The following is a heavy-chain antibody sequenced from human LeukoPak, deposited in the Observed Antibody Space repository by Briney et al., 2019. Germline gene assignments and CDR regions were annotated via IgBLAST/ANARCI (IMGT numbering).Heavy chain of an antibody. Sequence: GSLRLSCAASGFTFSSYWMSWVRQAPGKGLEWIGSIYYSGSTYYNPSLKSRVTISVDTSKNQFSLKLSSVTAADTAVYYCARHLPGYCSSTSCRYYYYMDVWGKGTTVTISS. CDR2: IYYSGST. CDR1: GFTFSSYW. V-gene: IGHV4-39*01. J-gene: IGHJ6*03. CDR3: ARHLPGYCSSTSCRYYYYMDV. D-gene: IGHD2-2*01.